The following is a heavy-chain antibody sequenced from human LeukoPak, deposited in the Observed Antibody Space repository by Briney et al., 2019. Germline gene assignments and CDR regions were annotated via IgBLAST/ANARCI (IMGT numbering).Heavy chain of an antibody. CDR2: IIPILGTT. CDR3: AIDDGSATMGFDS. CDR1: GGTFSSYA. V-gene: IGHV1-69*05. Sequence: SVKVSCKASGGTFSSYAFSWVRQAPRQGLQWMGGIIPILGTTNYARQFQGRVTMTTDESTSTAFMELSSLRSEDTAIYYCAIDDGSATMGFDSWGQGTLLTVSS. J-gene: IGHJ5*01. D-gene: IGHD1-26*01.